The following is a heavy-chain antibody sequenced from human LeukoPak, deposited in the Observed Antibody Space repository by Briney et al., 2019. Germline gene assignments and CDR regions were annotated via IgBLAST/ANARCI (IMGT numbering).Heavy chain of an antibody. D-gene: IGHD3-3*01. CDR2: IKQDGSEK. J-gene: IGHJ4*02. Sequence: GGSLRLSCAASGFTFSSYWMSWVRQAPGKGLEWVANIKQDGSEKYYVDSVKGRFTISRDNAKNSLYLQMNSLRAEDTAVYYCARSPLTYCDFWSGYLYYFDYWGQGTLVTVSS. CDR3: ARSPLTYCDFWSGYLYYFDY. CDR1: GFTFSSYW. V-gene: IGHV3-7*03.